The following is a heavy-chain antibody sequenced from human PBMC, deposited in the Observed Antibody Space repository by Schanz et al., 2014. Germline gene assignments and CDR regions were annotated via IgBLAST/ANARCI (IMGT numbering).Heavy chain of an antibody. CDR3: ARPSDSSWYMDV. V-gene: IGHV3-23*01. CDR2: INGNGGIT. Sequence: QLLESGGGLVQPGGSLRLSCAASGFTFSTYAMSWVRQAPGKGLEWVSAINGNGGITYYADSVKGRFTISRDNAKNSLYLQMNSLRAEDTAVYDCARPSDSSWYMDVWATGITVIVSS. CDR1: GFTFSTYA. D-gene: IGHD2-21*02. J-gene: IGHJ6*03.